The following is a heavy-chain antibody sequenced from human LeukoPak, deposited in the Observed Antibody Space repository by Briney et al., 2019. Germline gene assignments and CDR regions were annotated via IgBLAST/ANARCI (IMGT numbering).Heavy chain of an antibody. CDR2: IYSGGST. Sequence: GGSLRLSCAASGFTVSSNYMSWVRQAPGKGLEWVSVIYSGGSTYYADSVKGRFTISRDNSKNTLYLQMSSLRAEDTAVYYCARVRGVVAWDLWGRGTLVTVSS. CDR3: ARVRGVVAWDL. D-gene: IGHD3-10*01. J-gene: IGHJ2*01. CDR1: GFTVSSNY. V-gene: IGHV3-53*01.